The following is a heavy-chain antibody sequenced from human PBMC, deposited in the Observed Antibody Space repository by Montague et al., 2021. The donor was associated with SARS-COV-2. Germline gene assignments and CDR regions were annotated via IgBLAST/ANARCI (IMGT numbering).Heavy chain of an antibody. CDR3: ARDSHYYDSSGHFDY. J-gene: IGHJ4*02. D-gene: IGHD3-22*01. Sequence: SETLSLTCTVSGGSISSYYWSWIRQPPGKGLEWIGYIYYSGSTNYNPSLKSRVTISVDTSKNQFSLKLSSVTAAGTAVYYCARDSHYYDSSGHFDYWGQGTLVTVSS. CDR2: IYYSGST. CDR1: GGSISSYY. V-gene: IGHV4-59*13.